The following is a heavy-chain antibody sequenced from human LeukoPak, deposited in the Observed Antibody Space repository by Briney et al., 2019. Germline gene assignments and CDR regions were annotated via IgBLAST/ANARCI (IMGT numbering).Heavy chain of an antibody. CDR2: IIPIFGTA. J-gene: IGHJ6*02. V-gene: IGHV1-69*13. CDR1: GGTFSSYA. Sequence: SVKVSCKASGGTFSSYAISWVRQAPGQGLEWMGGIIPIFGTANYAQKFQGRVTVTADESTSTAYMELSSLRSEDTAVYYCARHRALGQIPRTPYYYYGMDVWGQGTTVTVSS. D-gene: IGHD2-15*01. CDR3: ARHRALGQIPRTPYYYYGMDV.